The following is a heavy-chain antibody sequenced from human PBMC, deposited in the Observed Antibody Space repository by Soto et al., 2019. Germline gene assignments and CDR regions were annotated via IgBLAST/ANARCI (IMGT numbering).Heavy chain of an antibody. V-gene: IGHV1-69*08. CDR2: IIPILGIA. J-gene: IGHJ6*02. D-gene: IGHD2-2*03. Sequence: QVQLVQSGAEVKKPGSSVKVSCKASGGTFSSYTISWVRQAPGQGLERMGRIIPILGIANYAQKFQGRVTITADKSTSTAYMELSSLRSEDTAVYYCARDREGGYCSSTSCLYYYYGMDVWGQGTTVTVSS. CDR1: GGTFSSYT. CDR3: ARDREGGYCSSTSCLYYYYGMDV.